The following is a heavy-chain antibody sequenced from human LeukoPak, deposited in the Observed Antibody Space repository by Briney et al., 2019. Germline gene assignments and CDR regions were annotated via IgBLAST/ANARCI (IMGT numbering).Heavy chain of an antibody. CDR3: ARHGIAAASFDY. V-gene: IGHV1-8*01. CDR1: GYTFTSYD. Sequence: ALVKVSCKASGYTFTSYDINWVRQATGQGLEWMGWMNPNSGNTGYAQKFQGRVTMTRNTSISTAYMELSSLRSEDTAVYYCARHGIAAASFDYWGQGTLVTVSS. CDR2: MNPNSGNT. D-gene: IGHD6-13*01. J-gene: IGHJ4*02.